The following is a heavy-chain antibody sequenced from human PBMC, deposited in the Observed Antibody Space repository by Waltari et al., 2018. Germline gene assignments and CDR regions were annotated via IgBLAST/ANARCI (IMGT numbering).Heavy chain of an antibody. CDR3: ARRRDRRDRYYYGSGSYYNVFDP. D-gene: IGHD3-10*01. CDR1: GGSFSGYY. Sequence: QVQLQQWGAGLLKPSETLSLTCAVYGGSFSGYYWSWIRQPPGKGLEWIGEINHSGSTNYNPSLKSRVTISVDTSKNQFSLKLSSVTAADTAVYYCARRRDRRDRYYYGSGSYYNVFDPWGQGTLVTVSS. V-gene: IGHV4-34*01. CDR2: INHSGST. J-gene: IGHJ5*02.